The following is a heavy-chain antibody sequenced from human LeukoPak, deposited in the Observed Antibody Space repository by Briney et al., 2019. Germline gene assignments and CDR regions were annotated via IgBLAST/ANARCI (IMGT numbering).Heavy chain of an antibody. V-gene: IGHV4-34*01. CDR3: ARARPRSIAAAGTSWFDP. CDR2: INHSGST. J-gene: IGHJ5*02. Sequence: SETLSLTCAVYGGSFSGYYWSWIRQPPGKGLEWIGEINHSGSTNYSPSLKSRVTISVDTSKNQFSLKLSSVTAADTAVYYCARARPRSIAAAGTSWFDPWGQGTLVTVSS. CDR1: GGSFSGYY. D-gene: IGHD6-13*01.